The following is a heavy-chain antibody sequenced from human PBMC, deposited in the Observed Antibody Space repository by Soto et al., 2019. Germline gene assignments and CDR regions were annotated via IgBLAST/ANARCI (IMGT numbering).Heavy chain of an antibody. D-gene: IGHD2-2*02. CDR2: ISSSSSTI. Sequence: TGGSLRLSCAASGFTFSSYSMNWVRQAPGKGLEWVSYISSSSSTIYYADSVKGRFTISRDNAKNSLYLQMNSLRDEDTAVYYCARAGVGVVVPAAILYFDLWGRGTLVTVSS. CDR3: ARAGVGVVVPAAILYFDL. J-gene: IGHJ2*01. V-gene: IGHV3-48*02. CDR1: GFTFSSYS.